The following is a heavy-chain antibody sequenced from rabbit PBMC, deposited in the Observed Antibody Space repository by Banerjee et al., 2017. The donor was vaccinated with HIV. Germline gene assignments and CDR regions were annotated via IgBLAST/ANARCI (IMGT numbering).Heavy chain of an antibody. V-gene: IGHV1S40*01. CDR1: GFSLSNNFV. J-gene: IGHJ4*01. D-gene: IGHD6-1*01. CDR3: ARDYNYGYDGYDL. Sequence: SLEESGGGLVKPEGSLTLTCTASGFSLSNNFVMCWVRQAPGKGLEWIGCINTGSSSAYYASWAKGRFTISKTSSTTVTLQMTSLTAADTATYFCARDYNYGYDGYDLWGPGT. CDR2: INTGSSSA.